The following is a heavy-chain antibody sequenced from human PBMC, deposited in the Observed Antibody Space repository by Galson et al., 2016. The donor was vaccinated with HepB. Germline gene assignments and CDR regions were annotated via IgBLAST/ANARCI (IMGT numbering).Heavy chain of an antibody. CDR2: IYWNDDK. Sequence: PALVKPTQTLTLTCTVSGFSLTTNGVGVGWIRQPPGKALEWLALIYWNDDKRYSQSLKNRVTITKDTSKNQVVLTMTNMDPVDTGTYYCARGLGYCFGGGCYLGFHDYWGQGTLVTVSS. D-gene: IGHD2-15*01. CDR1: GFSLTTNGVG. V-gene: IGHV2-5*01. CDR3: ARGLGYCFGGGCYLGFHDY. J-gene: IGHJ4*02.